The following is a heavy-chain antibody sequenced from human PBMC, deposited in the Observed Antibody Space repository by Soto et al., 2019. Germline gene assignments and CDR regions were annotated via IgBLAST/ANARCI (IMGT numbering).Heavy chain of an antibody. CDR3: ARGRYCLTGRCFPNWFDS. CDR2: IYKSATT. J-gene: IGHJ5*01. D-gene: IGHD7-27*01. Sequence: SETLSLTCSVSGDSISNLDYFWAWIRQPPGQALEYIGYIYKSATTYYNPSFESRDAISVDTSKSQFSINVTSATAADTAVYFCARGRYCLTGRCFPNWFDSWGQGAMVTVS. CDR1: GDSISNLDYF. V-gene: IGHV4-30-4*01.